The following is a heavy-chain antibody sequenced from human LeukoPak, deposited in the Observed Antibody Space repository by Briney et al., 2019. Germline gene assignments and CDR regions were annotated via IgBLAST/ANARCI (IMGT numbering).Heavy chain of an antibody. CDR2: IKQDGSEK. CDR3: ARLRSTQLRYFDIDH. V-gene: IGHV3-7*01. Sequence: GGSLRLSCAASGFTFSNYWMSWVRQAPGKGLEWVADIKQDGSEKYYVDSVKGRFTISRDNAKNSLYLQMNSLRAEDTAVYFCARLRSTQLRYFDIDHWGQGTLVTVSS. J-gene: IGHJ4*02. CDR1: GFTFSNYW. D-gene: IGHD5-24*01.